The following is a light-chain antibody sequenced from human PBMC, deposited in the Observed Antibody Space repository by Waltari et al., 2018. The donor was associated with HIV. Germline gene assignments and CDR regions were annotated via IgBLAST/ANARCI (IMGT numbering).Light chain of an antibody. CDR3: QSYDSNLSGL. V-gene: IGLV1-40*01. CDR2: GNS. Sequence: QSELTQPPSVSAAPGQRVTISCTGSSSTIGAGYDVHWYQQVPGRAPKVVIYGNSNRPSGVPDRFSGSKSGSSASLVITGLQSEDEADYYCQSYDSNLSGLFGGGTK. CDR1: SSTIGAGYD. J-gene: IGLJ2*01.